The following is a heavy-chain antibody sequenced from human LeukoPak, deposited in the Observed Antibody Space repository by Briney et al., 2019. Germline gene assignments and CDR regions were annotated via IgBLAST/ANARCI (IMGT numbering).Heavy chain of an antibody. Sequence: GGSLRLSCAASGFTFRSYGMHWVRQAPGKGLEWVANIKQDGNKKYYVDSVKGRFTISRDNAKNSLYLQMNSLRVEDTAVYYCARDGDYDWNYRSGFNYWGQGTLVTVSS. CDR2: IKQDGNKK. CDR1: GFTFRSYG. CDR3: ARDGDYDWNYRSGFNY. V-gene: IGHV3-7*01. D-gene: IGHD1-7*01. J-gene: IGHJ4*02.